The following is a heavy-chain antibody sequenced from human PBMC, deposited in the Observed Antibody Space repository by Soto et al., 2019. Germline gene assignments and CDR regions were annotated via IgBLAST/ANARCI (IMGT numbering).Heavy chain of an antibody. CDR3: ATDDIAVAGTGFDY. Sequence: ASVKVACKAAGYTFTGYYMHWVRQAPGQGLEWMGRINPNSGVANYAQKFQGRVTITADKSTSTAYMELSSLRSEDTAVYYCATDDIAVAGTGFDYWGQGTLVTVSS. D-gene: IGHD6-19*01. CDR1: GYTFTGYY. J-gene: IGHJ4*02. V-gene: IGHV1-2*02. CDR2: INPNSGVA.